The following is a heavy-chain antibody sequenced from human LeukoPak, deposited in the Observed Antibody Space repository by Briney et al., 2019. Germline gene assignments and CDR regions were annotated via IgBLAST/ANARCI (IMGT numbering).Heavy chain of an antibody. Sequence: GGSLRLSCAASGFTVSSNYMSWVCQAPGKGLEWVSVIYSGGSTYYADSVKGRFTISRDNSKNTLYLQMNSLRAEDTAVYYCARDGGGSGWYINWYFDLWGRGTLVTVSS. CDR3: ARDGGGSGWYINWYFDL. CDR2: IYSGGST. V-gene: IGHV3-53*01. J-gene: IGHJ2*01. CDR1: GFTVSSNY. D-gene: IGHD6-19*01.